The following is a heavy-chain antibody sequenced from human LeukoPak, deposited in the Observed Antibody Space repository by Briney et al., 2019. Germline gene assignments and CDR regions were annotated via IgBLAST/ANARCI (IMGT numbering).Heavy chain of an antibody. CDR1: GFTFSSYA. J-gene: IGHJ4*02. D-gene: IGHD1-1*01. Sequence: PGGSLRLSCAASGFTFSSYAMHWVRQAPGKGLEYVSATSSNGGSTSYANSVKGRFTISRDNSKNTLYLQMGSLRAEDMAVYYCARAQLFDYWGQGTLVTVSS. CDR3: ARAQLFDY. V-gene: IGHV3-64*01. CDR2: TSSNGGST.